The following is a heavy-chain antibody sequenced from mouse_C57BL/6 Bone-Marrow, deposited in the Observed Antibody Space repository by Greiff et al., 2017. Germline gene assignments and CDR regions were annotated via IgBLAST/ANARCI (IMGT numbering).Heavy chain of an antibody. D-gene: IGHD4-1*01. Sequence: VQLQQSGAELAKPGASVKLSCKASGYTFTSYWMHWLKQRPGQGLEWIGYINPSSGYTKYNQKFKDQATLTADKSSSTAYMQLSSLTYEDSAVYYGERSPLGRPWYFDVWGTGTTVTVSA. V-gene: IGHV1-7*01. CDR1: GYTFTSYW. CDR2: INPSSGYT. J-gene: IGHJ1*03. CDR3: ERSPLGRPWYFDV.